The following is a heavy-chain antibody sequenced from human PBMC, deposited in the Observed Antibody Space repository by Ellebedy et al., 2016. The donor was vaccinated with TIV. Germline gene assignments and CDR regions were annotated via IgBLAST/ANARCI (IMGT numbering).Heavy chain of an antibody. CDR2: INPNSGGT. J-gene: IGHJ5*02. V-gene: IGHV1-2*02. CDR3: ASLPHYGDSGP. D-gene: IGHD4-17*01. Sequence: AASVKVSCKASGGSLGSYTIAWVRQAPGQGLQWMGGINPNSGGTNYAQKFQGRVTMTRDTSISTAYMELSRLRSDDTAVYYCASLPHYGDSGPWGQGTLVTVSS. CDR1: GGSLGSYT.